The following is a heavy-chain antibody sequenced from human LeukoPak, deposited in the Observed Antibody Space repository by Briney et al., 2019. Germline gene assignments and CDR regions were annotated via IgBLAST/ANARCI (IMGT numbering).Heavy chain of an antibody. Sequence: GGSLRLSCAASGFTVSSNEMSWVRQAPGKGLEWVSSISGGSTYYADSRKGRFTISRDNSKNTLHLQMNSLRAEDTAVYYCKKGPTRLLPLHEYYYYYDMDVWGQGTTVTVSS. D-gene: IGHD2-15*01. V-gene: IGHV3-38-3*01. J-gene: IGHJ6*02. CDR3: KKGPTRLLPLHEYYYYYDMDV. CDR1: GFTVSSNE. CDR2: ISGGST.